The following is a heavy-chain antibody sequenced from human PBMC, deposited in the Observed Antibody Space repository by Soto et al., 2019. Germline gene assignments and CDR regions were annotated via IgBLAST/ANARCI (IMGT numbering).Heavy chain of an antibody. D-gene: IGHD2-21*01. V-gene: IGHV1-46*01. J-gene: IGHJ4*02. CDR2: IKPSGGGT. Sequence: ASVKVSCKASGYTFTSYYMHWVRQAPGQGLEWMGIIKPSGGGTSNAQKFQGRVTMTRDTSTSTVYMELSSLRSEDTAVYYCAREFPGDSHDYWGQGTLVTVSS. CDR1: GYTFTSYY. CDR3: AREFPGDSHDY.